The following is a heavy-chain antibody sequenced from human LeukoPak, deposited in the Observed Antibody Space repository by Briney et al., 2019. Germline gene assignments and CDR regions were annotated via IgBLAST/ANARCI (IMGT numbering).Heavy chain of an antibody. V-gene: IGHV1-18*01. Sequence: ASVKVSCKASGGTFSSYSISWLRQAPGQGLEWMGWVSTSNVNTDYAQNLQGRVTMTTDTSTSTVYMELRSLRSDDAAVYYCARDHLGSGSYCSGESVFWGQGTLVTVSS. D-gene: IGHD1-26*01. J-gene: IGHJ4*02. CDR2: VSTSNVNT. CDR1: GGTFSSYS. CDR3: ARDHLGSGSYCSGESVF.